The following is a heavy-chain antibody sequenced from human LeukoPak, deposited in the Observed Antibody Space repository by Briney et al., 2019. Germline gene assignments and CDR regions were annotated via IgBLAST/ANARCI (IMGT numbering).Heavy chain of an antibody. D-gene: IGHD3-22*01. J-gene: IGHJ4*02. Sequence: SETLSLTCTVSGGSISSGSYYWSWIRQPAGKGLEWIGRIYTSGSTNYNPSLKSRVTISVDTSKNQFSLKLSSVTAADTAVYYCARVXSYYYXXSXYGWGQGTLVTVSS. CDR2: IYTSGST. CDR1: GGSISSGSYY. V-gene: IGHV4-61*02. CDR3: ARVXSYYYXXSXYG.